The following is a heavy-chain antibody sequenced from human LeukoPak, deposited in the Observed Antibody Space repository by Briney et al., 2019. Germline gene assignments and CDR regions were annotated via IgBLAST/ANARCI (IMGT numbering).Heavy chain of an antibody. CDR2: ISGSGGTT. V-gene: IGHV3-23*01. J-gene: IGHJ4*02. CDR3: ARESVEVVVAATGIDY. D-gene: IGHD2-15*01. Sequence: GGSLRLSCAASGFTFSSYAMSWVRQAPGKGLEWISVISGSGGTTYYADSVKGRFAISRHNYKNTLYLQMNSLRAEDTAVYYCARESVEVVVAATGIDYWGQGTLVTVSS. CDR1: GFTFSSYA.